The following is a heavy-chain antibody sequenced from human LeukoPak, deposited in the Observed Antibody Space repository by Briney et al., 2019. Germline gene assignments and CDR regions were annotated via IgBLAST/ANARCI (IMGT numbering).Heavy chain of an antibody. J-gene: IGHJ4*02. CDR2: IKSKTDGMTT. Sequence: PGGSLRLSCAASGFTFSNTWMSWVRQAPGKGLEWVGRIKSKTDGMTTDYAAPVKGRFIISRDDSKNTLYLQMNSLKTEDTAVYYCIAAQWFGELVDYWGQGTQVTVSS. D-gene: IGHD3-10*01. V-gene: IGHV3-15*01. CDR3: IAAQWFGELVDY. CDR1: GFTFSNTW.